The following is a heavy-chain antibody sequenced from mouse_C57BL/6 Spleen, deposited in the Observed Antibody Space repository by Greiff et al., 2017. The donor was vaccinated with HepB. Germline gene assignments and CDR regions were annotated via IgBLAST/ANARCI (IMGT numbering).Heavy chain of an antibody. CDR2: FYPGSGSI. Sequence: VQLQQSGAELVKPGASVKLSCKASGYTFTEYPLPWVKQRSGQGLAWIGWFYPGSGSIKYNEKFKDKATLTADKSSSTVYMELSRLTSEDSAVYICARHEDRFYYGNSPDAMDYWGQGTSVTVSS. D-gene: IGHD2-1*01. CDR1: GYTFTEYP. J-gene: IGHJ4*01. V-gene: IGHV1-62-2*01. CDR3: ARHEDRFYYGNSPDAMDY.